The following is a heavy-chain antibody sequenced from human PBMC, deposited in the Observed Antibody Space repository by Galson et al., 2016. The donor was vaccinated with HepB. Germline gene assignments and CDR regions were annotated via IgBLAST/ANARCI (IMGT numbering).Heavy chain of an antibody. V-gene: IGHV1-69*06. CDR2: IIPVFGST. J-gene: IGHJ4*02. CDR1: GGTFSTYP. Sequence: SVKVSCKASGGTFSTYPISWVRQAPGQTLEWMGGIIPVFGSTTYAQKFQGRITINADTSTSTAYMELNSLTSEDTAVYYCARERDTGNYVAWYFRFFDYWGPGTLVTVSS. CDR3: ARERDTGNYVAWYFRFFDY. D-gene: IGHD1-26*01.